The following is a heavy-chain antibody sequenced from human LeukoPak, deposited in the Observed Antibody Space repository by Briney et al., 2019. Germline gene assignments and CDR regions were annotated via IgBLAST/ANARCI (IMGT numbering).Heavy chain of an antibody. Sequence: GGSLRLSCAASGFTFSSYGMHWVRQAPGKGLEWMAVIWYDGSNKYYADSVKGRFTISRDNSKNTLYLQMNSLRAEDTAVYYCAKDQWALWVLDYWGQGTLVTVSS. D-gene: IGHD3-16*01. CDR3: AKDQWALWVLDY. V-gene: IGHV3-33*06. J-gene: IGHJ4*02. CDR1: GFTFSSYG. CDR2: IWYDGSNK.